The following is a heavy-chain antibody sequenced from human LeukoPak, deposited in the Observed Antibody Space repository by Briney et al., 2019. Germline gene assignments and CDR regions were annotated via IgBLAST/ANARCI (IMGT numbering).Heavy chain of an antibody. V-gene: IGHV3-23*01. D-gene: IGHD1-26*01. CDR3: AASGSRADY. J-gene: IGHJ4*02. CDR2: ISGSGGST. Sequence: GGSLRLSCAASGFTFSSYAMSWVRQAPGKGLEWVSAISGSGGSTYYADSVRGRFTIFRDNSKNTLYLQMNSLRAEDTAVYYCAASGSRADYWGQGTLVTVSS. CDR1: GFTFSSYA.